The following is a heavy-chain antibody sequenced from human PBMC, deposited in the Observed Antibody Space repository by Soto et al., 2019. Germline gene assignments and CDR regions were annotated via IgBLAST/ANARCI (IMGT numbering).Heavy chain of an antibody. J-gene: IGHJ4*02. CDR3: ARQSRLERHGVRFDC. Sequence: PSETLSLTCTVSGGSISSYYWSWIRQPPGKGLEWIGYIYYSGSTNYNPSLKSRVTISVDTSKNQFSLKLSSVTAADTAVYYCARQSRLERHGVRFDCWGQGTLVTVSS. D-gene: IGHD1-1*01. V-gene: IGHV4-59*08. CDR2: IYYSGST. CDR1: GGSISSYY.